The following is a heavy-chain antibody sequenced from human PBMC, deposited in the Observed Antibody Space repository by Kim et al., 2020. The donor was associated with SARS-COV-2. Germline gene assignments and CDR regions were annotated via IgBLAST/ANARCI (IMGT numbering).Heavy chain of an antibody. V-gene: IGHV3-23*01. CDR1: GFTFSSYG. Sequence: GGSLRLSCAASGFTFSSYGMNWVRQAPGKGLEWISAVTPSGDRTYYADSVKGRFTISRDNSKNTLHLQMNSLRAEDTAVYYCARGYSGSYDYWGQGTLVPVSS. D-gene: IGHD1-26*01. CDR3: ARGYSGSYDY. CDR2: VTPSGDRT. J-gene: IGHJ4*02.